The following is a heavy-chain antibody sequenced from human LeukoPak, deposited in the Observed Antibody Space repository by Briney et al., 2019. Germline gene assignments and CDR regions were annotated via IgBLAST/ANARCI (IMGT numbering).Heavy chain of an antibody. J-gene: IGHJ6*02. D-gene: IGHD5-12*01. CDR3: ARDLTPAGYSGYRSLFYYGMDV. CDR1: GFTFSSYG. CDR2: IWYDGGNK. V-gene: IGHV3-33*01. Sequence: GRSLRLSCAASGFTFSSYGMHWVRQAPGKGLEWVAVIWYDGGNKYYADSVKGRFTISRDNSKNTLYLQMNSLRAEDTAVYYCARDLTPAGYSGYRSLFYYGMDVWGQGTTVTVSS.